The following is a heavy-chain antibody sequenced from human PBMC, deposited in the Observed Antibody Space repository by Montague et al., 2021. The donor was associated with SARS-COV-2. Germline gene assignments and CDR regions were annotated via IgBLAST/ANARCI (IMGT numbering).Heavy chain of an antibody. CDR2: IYYRGST. J-gene: IGHJ5*02. D-gene: IGHD5-24*01. CDR3: AREDRWNWFDP. Sequence: SETLSLTCTVSGGSINSSYWSRIRQPPGKGLEWIGYIYYRGSTNYNPSLKTRVTISVDTSKNQFSLKLSSVTAADTAVYYCAREDRWNWFDPWGQGTLVIVPS. V-gene: IGHV4-59*01. CDR1: GGSINSSY.